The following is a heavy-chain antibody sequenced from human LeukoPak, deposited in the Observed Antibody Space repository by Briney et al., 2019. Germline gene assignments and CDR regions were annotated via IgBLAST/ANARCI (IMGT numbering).Heavy chain of an antibody. D-gene: IGHD6-13*01. CDR2: IYYSGST. V-gene: IGHV4-59*01. CDR1: GGSISSYY. J-gene: IGHJ6*03. CDR3: ASASQSSWGYYYYYYYMDV. Sequence: SETLSLTCTVSGGSISSYYWSWIRQPPGKGLGWIGYIYYSGSTNYNPSLKSRVTISVDTSKNQFSLKLSSVTAADTAVYYCASASQSSWGYYYYYYYMDVWGKGTTVTVSS.